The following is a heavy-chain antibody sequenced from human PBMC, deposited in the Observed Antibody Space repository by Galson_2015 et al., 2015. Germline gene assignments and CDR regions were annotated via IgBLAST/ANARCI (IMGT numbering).Heavy chain of an antibody. J-gene: IGHJ4*02. Sequence: SLRLSCAASGFTFSDYYMNWIRQAPGKGLEWVSYISSSGSTISYADSVKGRFTISRDNAQNSLYLQINSLRAEDTAVYYRARRGTSKSFDFWGQGTLVTVSP. CDR3: ARRGTSKSFDF. V-gene: IGHV3-11*01. CDR1: GFTFSDYY. CDR2: ISSSGSTI. D-gene: IGHD1-1*01.